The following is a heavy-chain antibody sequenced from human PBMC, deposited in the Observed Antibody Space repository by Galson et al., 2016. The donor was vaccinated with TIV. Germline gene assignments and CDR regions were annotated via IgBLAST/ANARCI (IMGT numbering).Heavy chain of an antibody. D-gene: IGHD2-21*02. V-gene: IGHV2-5*02. CDR1: GFSLNTHGMA. CDR3: ALRRSSDIYRLAIWFDP. CDR2: IYWDDDK. Sequence: PALVKPTQTLTLTCTFSGFSLNTHGMAVGWIRQAPGKALEWLALIYWDDDKRYSAPLTSRLSISKDTSRNQVVLTMTNMAPVDTATYYCALRRSSDIYRLAIWFDPWGQGTLVTVSS. J-gene: IGHJ5*02.